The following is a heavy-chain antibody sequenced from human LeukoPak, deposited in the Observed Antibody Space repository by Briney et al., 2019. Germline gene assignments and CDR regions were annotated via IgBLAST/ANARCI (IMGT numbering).Heavy chain of an antibody. D-gene: IGHD3-10*01. CDR2: INPNSGGT. CDR1: GYTFTGYY. CDR3: ARSAYYYGSGSGRWVDY. V-gene: IGHV1-2*06. J-gene: IGHJ4*02. Sequence: ASVKVSCKXSGYTFTGYYMHWVRQAPGQGLEWMGRINPNSGGTNYAQKFQGRVTMTRDTSISTAYMELSRLRSDDTAVNYCARSAYYYGSGSGRWVDYWGQGTLVTVSS.